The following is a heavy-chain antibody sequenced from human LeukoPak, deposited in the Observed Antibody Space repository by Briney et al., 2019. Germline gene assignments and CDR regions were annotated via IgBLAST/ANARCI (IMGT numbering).Heavy chain of an antibody. CDR3: ARDGRYIVATYREGMDV. CDR2: IKQDGSEK. Sequence: PGGSLRLSCAASGFTFSSYWMSWVRQAPGKGLEWVANIKQDGSEKYYVDSVKGRFTIARDNAKNSLYLQMNSLRAEDTAVYYCARDGRYIVATYREGMDVWGKGTTVTVSS. D-gene: IGHD5-12*01. J-gene: IGHJ6*04. V-gene: IGHV3-7*03. CDR1: GFTFSSYW.